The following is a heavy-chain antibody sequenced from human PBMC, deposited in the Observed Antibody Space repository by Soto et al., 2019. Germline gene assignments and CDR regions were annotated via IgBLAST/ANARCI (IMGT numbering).Heavy chain of an antibody. Sequence: GGSLRLSCAASGFTFSSYGMHWVRQAPGKGLEWVAVIWYDGSNKYYADSVKGRFTISRDNSKNTLYLQMNSLRAEDTAVYYCARDNYGDSFDYWGQGTLVTVSS. CDR3: ARDNYGDSFDY. J-gene: IGHJ4*02. CDR1: GFTFSSYG. CDR2: IWYDGSNK. D-gene: IGHD4-17*01. V-gene: IGHV3-33*01.